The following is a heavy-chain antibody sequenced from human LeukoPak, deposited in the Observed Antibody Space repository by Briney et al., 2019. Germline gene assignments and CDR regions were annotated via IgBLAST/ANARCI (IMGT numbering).Heavy chain of an antibody. J-gene: IGHJ5*02. CDR2: ISSSSSTI. CDR3: ARDVLSSPPPNWFDP. D-gene: IGHD2-2*01. CDR1: GFTFSSYS. Sequence: GGSLRLSCAASGFTFSSYSMNWVRQAPGKGLEWVSYISSSSSTIYYADSVKGRFTISRDNAKNSLYLQMNSLRAEDTAVYYCARDVLSSPPPNWFDPWGQGTLVTVSS. V-gene: IGHV3-48*01.